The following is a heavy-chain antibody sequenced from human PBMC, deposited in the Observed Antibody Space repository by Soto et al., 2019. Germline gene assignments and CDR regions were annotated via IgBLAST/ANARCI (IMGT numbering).Heavy chain of an antibody. Sequence: QVQLVQSGAEVKKPGSSVKVSCKASGGTFSSYAISWVRQAPGQGLEWMGGIIPIFGTANYAQKFQGRVTITADESTSTAYMALSSLRSEDTAVYYCAREPNIVVVPAASYFDYWGQGTLVTVSS. CDR3: AREPNIVVVPAASYFDY. D-gene: IGHD2-2*01. CDR1: GGTFSSYA. CDR2: IIPIFGTA. V-gene: IGHV1-69*01. J-gene: IGHJ4*02.